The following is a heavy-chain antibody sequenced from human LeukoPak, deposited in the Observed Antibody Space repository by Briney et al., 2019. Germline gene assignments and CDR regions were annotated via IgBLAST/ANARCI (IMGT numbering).Heavy chain of an antibody. J-gene: IGHJ4*02. CDR1: GFHLTSYW. CDR3: ARQSSGYSSNFDD. D-gene: IGHD5-18*01. V-gene: IGHV5-10-1*01. CDR2: IDPSDFYN. Sequence: GESLQISCNGSGFHLTSYWISWVRQLPGKGLEWMGRIDPSDFYNNYSPSFQGHVTISADKSITTAYLQWSSLKASDTAIYYCARQSSGYSSNFDDWGQGTLVTVSS.